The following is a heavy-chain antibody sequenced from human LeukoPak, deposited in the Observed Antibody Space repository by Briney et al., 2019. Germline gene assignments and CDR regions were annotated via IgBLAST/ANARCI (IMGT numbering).Heavy chain of an antibody. D-gene: IGHD1-26*01. CDR2: ISSSGSTI. CDR3: ARDRGGSSFAFDY. J-gene: IGHJ4*02. CDR1: GFTFSSYS. V-gene: IGHV3-48*04. Sequence: GGSLRLSCAASGFTFSSYSMNWVRQAPGKGLEWVSYISSSGSTIYYADSVKGRFTISRDNAKNSLYLQMNSLRAEGTAVYYCARDRGGSSFAFDYWGQGTLVTVSS.